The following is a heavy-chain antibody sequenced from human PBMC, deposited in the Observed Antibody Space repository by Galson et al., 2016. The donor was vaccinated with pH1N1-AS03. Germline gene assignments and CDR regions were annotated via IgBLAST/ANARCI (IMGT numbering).Heavy chain of an antibody. CDR1: GFSLTNARLG. Sequence: PALVKPTQTLTLTCAVSGFSLTNARLGVTWIRQTPGKALEWHAHIFSNDDKFYNTSLKGSLTISMDISKSHIVLVMTNMDPVDTATYYCAKIKWDGHFYHMDVWGKGITVTVS. J-gene: IGHJ6*03. D-gene: IGHD1-26*01. CDR3: AKIKWDGHFYHMDV. CDR2: IFSNDDK. V-gene: IGHV2-26*01.